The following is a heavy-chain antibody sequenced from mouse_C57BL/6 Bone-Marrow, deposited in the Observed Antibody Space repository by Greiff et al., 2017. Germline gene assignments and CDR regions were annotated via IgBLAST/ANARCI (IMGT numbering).Heavy chain of an antibody. CDR1: GYSFTGYY. D-gene: IGHD4-1*01. CDR2: INPSTGGT. Sequence: EVQLQQSGPELVKPGASVKISCKASGYSFTGYYMNWVKQSPEKSLEWIGEINPSTGGTTYNQKFKAKATLTVDKSSSTAYMQLKSLTSEDSAVYYCAEANWAWFAYWGQGNLVTVSA. V-gene: IGHV1-42*01. CDR3: AEANWAWFAY. J-gene: IGHJ3*01.